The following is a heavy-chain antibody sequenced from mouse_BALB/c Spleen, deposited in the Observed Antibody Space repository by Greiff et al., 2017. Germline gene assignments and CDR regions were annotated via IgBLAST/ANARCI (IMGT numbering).Heavy chain of an antibody. V-gene: IGHV1S137*01. Sequence: QVQLQQSGAELVRPGVSVKISCKGSGYTFTEYAMHWVKQSHAKSLEWIGVISTYYGDASYNQKFKGKATMTVDKSSSTAYMELARLTSEDSAIYYCAYGYAAWFAYWGQGTLVTVSA. J-gene: IGHJ3*01. D-gene: IGHD2-2*01. CDR1: GYTFTEYA. CDR2: ISTYYGDA. CDR3: AYGYAAWFAY.